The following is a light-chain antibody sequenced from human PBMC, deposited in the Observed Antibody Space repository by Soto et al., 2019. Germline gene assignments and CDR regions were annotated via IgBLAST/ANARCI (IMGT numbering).Light chain of an antibody. J-gene: IGKJ2*01. Sequence: EIVMTQSPATLSVSPGERATLSCRASQSVSSNLAWYQQKPGQAPRFLIYGASTRATGIPARFSGSGSGTEFTLTISSLEPEDCGVYYCQHRGKWPRTFGQGTKLEIK. CDR3: QHRGKWPRT. CDR2: GAS. CDR1: QSVSSN. V-gene: IGKV3-15*01.